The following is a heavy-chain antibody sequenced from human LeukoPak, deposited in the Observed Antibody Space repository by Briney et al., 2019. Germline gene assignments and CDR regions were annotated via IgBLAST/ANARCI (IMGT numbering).Heavy chain of an antibody. V-gene: IGHV3-43*01. CDR2: ISWDGGST. CDR1: GFTFDDYT. J-gene: IGHJ4*02. D-gene: IGHD6-19*01. CDR3: AKNEYTSVWSLYYFDC. Sequence: GGSLRLSCAASGFTFDDYTMHWVRQAPGKGLEWVSLISWDGGSTYYADSVKGRFTISRDNSKNTVYLQMNSVRAEDTAVYYCAKNEYTSVWSLYYFDCWGQGTLVTVSS.